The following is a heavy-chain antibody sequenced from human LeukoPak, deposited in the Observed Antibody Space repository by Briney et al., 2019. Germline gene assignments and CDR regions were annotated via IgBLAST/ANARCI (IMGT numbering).Heavy chain of an antibody. CDR3: ARVDYYDSSGYYY. V-gene: IGHV1-69*04. J-gene: IGHJ4*02. Sequence: GASVKVSCKASGGTFSSYAISWVRQAPGQGLEWMGRIISILGIANYAQKFQGRVTITADKSTSTAYMELSSLRSEDTAVYYCARVDYYDSSGYYYWGQGTLVTVSS. D-gene: IGHD3-22*01. CDR1: GGTFSSYA. CDR2: IISILGIA.